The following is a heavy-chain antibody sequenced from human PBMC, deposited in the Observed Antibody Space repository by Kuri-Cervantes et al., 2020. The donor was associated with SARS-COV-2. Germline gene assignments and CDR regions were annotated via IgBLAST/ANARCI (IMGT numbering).Heavy chain of an antibody. CDR1: GYTFTGYY. J-gene: IGHJ4*02. D-gene: IGHD3-9*01. CDR3: ARVGKLRYFDWPYFDY. CDR2: INPNSGGT. V-gene: IGHV1-2*02. Sequence: ASVKVSCKASGYTFTGYYMHWVRQAPGQGLEWMGWINPNSGGTNYAQKFQGRVTMTRDTSISTAYMELSRLRSDDTAVYYCARVGKLRYFDWPYFDYWGQGTLVTVSS.